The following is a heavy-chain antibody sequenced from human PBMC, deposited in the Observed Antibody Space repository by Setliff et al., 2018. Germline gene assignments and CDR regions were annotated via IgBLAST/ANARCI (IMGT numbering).Heavy chain of an antibody. CDR2: VDHSGNA. D-gene: IGHD1-26*01. CDR3: ASRRTGPGGWFDY. Sequence: PSETLSLTCTLSGDSIRKSTYYWGWIRQSPGKGLDWIGTVDHSGNAFYNRSLKSRVTISVDMSKNQISLRVTSVTAADTAIYYCASRRTGPGGWFDYWGQGTLVTVSS. CDR1: GDSIRKSTYY. V-gene: IGHV4-39*01. J-gene: IGHJ5*01.